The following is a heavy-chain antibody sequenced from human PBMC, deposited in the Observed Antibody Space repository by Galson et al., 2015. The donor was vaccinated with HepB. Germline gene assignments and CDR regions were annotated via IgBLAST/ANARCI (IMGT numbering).Heavy chain of an antibody. J-gene: IGHJ4*02. CDR1: GFTFRSYA. CDR3: ARDSSGYYGGYYFQY. D-gene: IGHD3-22*01. Sequence: SLRLSCAASGFTFRSYAMHWVRQAPGKGLEWVAVISHDGSNKYYTDSVKGRFTVSRDNSKNTLYLQMNSLRAEDTAVYYCARDSSGYYGGYYFQYWGQGNLVTVSS. V-gene: IGHV3-30*04. CDR2: ISHDGSNK.